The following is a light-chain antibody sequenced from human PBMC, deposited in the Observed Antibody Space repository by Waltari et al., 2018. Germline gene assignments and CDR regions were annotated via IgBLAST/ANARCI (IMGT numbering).Light chain of an antibody. CDR3: CSYAGSFTWL. CDR2: DVG. V-gene: IGLV2-11*01. Sequence: QSALTQPRSVSGSPGQSVAISCTGTSSAVGGYKSVSWYQHHPGKAPKLMIYDVGKRPSGVPDRFSGSKSGNTASLTISGLQAEDEAEYYCCSYAGSFTWLFGGGTKLTVL. J-gene: IGLJ3*02. CDR1: SSAVGGYKS.